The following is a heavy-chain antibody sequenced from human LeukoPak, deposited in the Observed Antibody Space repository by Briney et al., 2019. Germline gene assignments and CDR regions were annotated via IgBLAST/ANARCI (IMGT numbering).Heavy chain of an antibody. CDR3: WGGGDIVVVPAPPHY. D-gene: IGHD2-2*01. CDR1: GFTLSSYA. CDR2: ISYDGSNK. J-gene: IGHJ4*02. Sequence: GGSLRLSCADSGFTLSSYAMHGVRQAPGKGLGWGAVISYDGSNKYYAHSVKGRFTTSRDNSKNTLYLQMNRLRAEDTGGYFCWGGGDIVVVPAPPHYWGQGTLVTVS. V-gene: IGHV3-30*04.